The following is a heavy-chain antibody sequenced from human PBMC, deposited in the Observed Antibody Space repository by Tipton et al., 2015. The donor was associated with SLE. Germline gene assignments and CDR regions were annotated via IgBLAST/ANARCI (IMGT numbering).Heavy chain of an antibody. J-gene: IGHJ2*01. V-gene: IGHV4-59*11. CDR3: ARGGYCTGGVCYNWYFDL. D-gene: IGHD2-8*02. CDR1: GGSISSHY. Sequence: TLSLTCTVSGGSISSHYWSWLRQPSGKGLEWIGYIYYSGSTNYNPSLKSRVTISVDTSKNQFSLKLSPVTAADTAVYYCARGGYCTGGVCYNWYFDLWGRGTLVTVSS. CDR2: IYYSGST.